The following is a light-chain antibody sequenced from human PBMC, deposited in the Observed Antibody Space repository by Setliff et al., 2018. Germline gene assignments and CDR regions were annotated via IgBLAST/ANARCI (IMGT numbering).Light chain of an antibody. CDR3: ATRDDSQNVDL. CDR1: NSNIGSNR. V-gene: IGLV1-44*01. J-gene: IGLJ1*01. Sequence: QSVLTQPPSASGTPGQRVTISCSGSNSNIGSNRVNWYQLLPGTAPKLLIHSDFARPSGVPDRFSGSKSGTSASLAISGLQSEDEADYYCATRDDSQNVDLFGAGTKVTVL. CDR2: SDF.